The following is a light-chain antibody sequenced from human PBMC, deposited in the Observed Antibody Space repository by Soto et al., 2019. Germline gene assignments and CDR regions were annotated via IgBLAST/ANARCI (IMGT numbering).Light chain of an antibody. V-gene: IGLV2-14*01. J-gene: IGLJ1*01. CDR2: DVS. CDR1: SSDVGGYNY. Sequence: QSVLTQPPSASGSPGQSVTISCTGTSSDVGGYNYVSWHQQLPGKAPQLMIYDVSNRPSGVSNRFSGSKSGNTAFLTIFGLQAEDEADYYCSSYTSSSAHYVFGTGTKVTVL. CDR3: SSYTSSSAHYV.